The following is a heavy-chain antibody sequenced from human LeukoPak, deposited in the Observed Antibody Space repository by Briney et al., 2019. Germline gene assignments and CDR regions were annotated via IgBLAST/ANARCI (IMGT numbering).Heavy chain of an antibody. CDR1: GFSLSDEY. V-gene: IGHV3-11*03. CDR2: ISNSGSYT. Sequence: GGALRLPCAPSGFSLSDEYMSWIRQAPGKGLEWVSYISNSGSYTNYADSLQGSLTLSRGNATNPIYLQMDSLRAADTAVAYCARSRGAGPGAYFDYWGQGRLITDSS. D-gene: IGHD6-19*01. J-gene: IGHJ4*02. CDR3: ARSRGAGPGAYFDY.